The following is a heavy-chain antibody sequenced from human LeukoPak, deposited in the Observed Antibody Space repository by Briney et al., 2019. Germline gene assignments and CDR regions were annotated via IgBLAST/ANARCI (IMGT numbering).Heavy chain of an antibody. V-gene: IGHV4-59*08. J-gene: IGHJ5*02. CDR3: ARHTAEKYNWFDR. CDR2: IYYSGST. D-gene: IGHD5-24*01. Sequence: SETLSLTCTVSGGSISNYYWSWIRQPPGKGLEWIGYIYYSGSTNYNPSLKRRVTISVDTSKNQFSLKLSSVAAADTAVYYCARHTAEKYNWFDRWGQGTLVTVSS. CDR1: GGSISNYY.